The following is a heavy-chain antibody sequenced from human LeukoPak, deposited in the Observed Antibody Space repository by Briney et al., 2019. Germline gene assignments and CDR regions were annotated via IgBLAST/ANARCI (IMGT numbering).Heavy chain of an antibody. CDR1: GFTFNNYW. J-gene: IGHJ3*02. D-gene: IGHD5-18*01. CDR3: AGYGPSYDAFDI. V-gene: IGHV3-74*01. CDR2: INTDGSST. Sequence: GGSLRLSCTASGFTFNNYWMHWVRQAPGKGPVWVSRINTDGSSTSYADSVKGRFTISRDNAKNTLYLQMNSLRAEDTAVYYCAGYGPSYDAFDIWGQGTMVTVSS.